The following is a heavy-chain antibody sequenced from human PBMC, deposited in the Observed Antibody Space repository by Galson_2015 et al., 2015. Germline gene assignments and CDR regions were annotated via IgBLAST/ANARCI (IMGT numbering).Heavy chain of an antibody. CDR1: GFTFSNYS. Sequence: SLRLSCAASGFTFSNYSMSWVRQAPGKGPAWISYITSRSSTIYYSDSVKGRFTISRDNAKNSLYLEMKSLRDEDTALYYCARDLGYCSGTSCYSVGAFDIWGQGTMVTVSS. CDR2: ITSRSSTI. V-gene: IGHV3-48*02. D-gene: IGHD2-15*01. CDR3: ARDLGYCSGTSCYSVGAFDI. J-gene: IGHJ3*02.